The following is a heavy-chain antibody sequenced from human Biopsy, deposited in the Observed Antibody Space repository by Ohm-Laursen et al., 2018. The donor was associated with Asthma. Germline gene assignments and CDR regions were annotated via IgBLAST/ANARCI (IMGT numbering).Heavy chain of an antibody. D-gene: IGHD6-19*01. V-gene: IGHV1-69*13. CDR3: ARCQVGYSSGWSLLLKKIYYSGMDV. CDR1: GGTFSNFA. CDR2: NMTVFGTT. Sequence: SVKVSCKAPGGTFSNFAISWVRQAPGQGLEWLGGNMTVFGTTNYAQKFQGRVTITADESTSTAYMEVTSLRSEDTAIYYCARCQVGYSSGWSLLLKKIYYSGMDVWGQGTAVTVS. J-gene: IGHJ6*02.